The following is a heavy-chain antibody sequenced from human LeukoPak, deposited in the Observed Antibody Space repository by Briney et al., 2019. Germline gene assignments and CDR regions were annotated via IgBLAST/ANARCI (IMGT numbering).Heavy chain of an antibody. V-gene: IGHV1-8*01. CDR3: TRGSSGRRDY. Sequence: GASVKVSCKASGYTFTACDINWVRQATRQGLEWMGWMNPNSGNTGYGQSFQGRITMTRDISIGTAYMELSNLTSEDTAIYYCTRGSSGRRDYWGQGTLVTVSA. D-gene: IGHD6-19*01. J-gene: IGHJ4*02. CDR2: MNPNSGNT. CDR1: GYTFTACD.